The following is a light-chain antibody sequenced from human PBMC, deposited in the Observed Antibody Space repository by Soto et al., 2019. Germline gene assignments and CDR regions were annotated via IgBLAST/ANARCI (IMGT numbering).Light chain of an antibody. CDR3: QSYDGTNWV. V-gene: IGLV6-57*01. CDR2: ENN. Sequence: NFMLTQPHSVSESPGKTVTISCTRSSGSIASNYVQWYQQRPGSSPTTVIYENNQRTSGVPDRFSGSIDSSSNSASLTISGLKTEDEADYYCQSYDGTNWVFGGGTKLTVL. CDR1: SGSIASNY. J-gene: IGLJ3*02.